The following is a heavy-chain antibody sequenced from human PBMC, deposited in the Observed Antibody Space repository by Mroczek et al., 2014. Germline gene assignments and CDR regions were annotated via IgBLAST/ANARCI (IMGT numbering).Heavy chain of an antibody. CDR1: GYTFTSYY. CDR3: ARGGAYYGSGSYLEGFDY. D-gene: IGHD3-10*01. CDR2: INPSGGST. V-gene: IGHV1-46*03. Sequence: VQLLESGAEVKKPGASVKVSCKASGYTFTSYYMHWVRQAPGQGLEWMGIINPSGGSTSYAQKFQGRVTMTRDTSTSTVYMELSSLRSEDTAVYYCARGGAYYGSGSYLEGFDYWGQGTLVTVSS. J-gene: IGHJ4*02.